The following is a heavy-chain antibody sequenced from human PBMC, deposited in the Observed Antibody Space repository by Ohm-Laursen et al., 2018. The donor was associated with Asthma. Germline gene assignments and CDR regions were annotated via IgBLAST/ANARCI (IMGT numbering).Heavy chain of an antibody. CDR3: AKGFSSTSCYGICYYYVMDV. D-gene: IGHD2-2*01. CDR2: GGSYYDGGLK. V-gene: IGHV3-30-3*01. CDR1: GFTFRSYA. J-gene: IGHJ6*02. Sequence: SLRLSCTASGFTFRSYAMYWVRQAPGKGLEWVAVGGSYYDGGLKYYADSVKGRFTISRDNSKNSLYLQMNSLRAEDTAVYYCAKGFSSTSCYGICYYYVMDVWGQGTTVTVSS.